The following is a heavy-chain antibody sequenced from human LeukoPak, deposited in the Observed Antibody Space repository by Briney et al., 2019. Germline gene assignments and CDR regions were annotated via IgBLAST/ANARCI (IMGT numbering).Heavy chain of an antibody. J-gene: IGHJ4*02. CDR1: GFTFSRFW. Sequence: GGSLRLSCAASGFTFSRFWMSWVRQAPGKGLEWVSAISGSGGSTYYADSVKGRFTISRDNSKNTLYLQMNSLRAEDTAVYYCAKSQYSSSSSSSDYWGQGTLVTVSS. CDR2: ISGSGGST. D-gene: IGHD6-6*01. CDR3: AKSQYSSSSSSSDY. V-gene: IGHV3-23*01.